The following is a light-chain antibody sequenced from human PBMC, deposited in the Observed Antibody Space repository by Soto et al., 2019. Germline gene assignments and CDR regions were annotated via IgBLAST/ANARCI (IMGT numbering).Light chain of an antibody. J-gene: IGLJ1*01. CDR2: SNN. Sequence: QSVLTQPPSASGTPGQRGTISCSGSSSNIGSNVVNWFQQLPGTAPKLRIYSNNQRPSGVPDRFSGSKSGTSASLDISGLQSEDEADYYCATWDDSLNGYVFGTGTKLTVL. V-gene: IGLV1-44*01. CDR1: SSNIGSNV. CDR3: ATWDDSLNGYV.